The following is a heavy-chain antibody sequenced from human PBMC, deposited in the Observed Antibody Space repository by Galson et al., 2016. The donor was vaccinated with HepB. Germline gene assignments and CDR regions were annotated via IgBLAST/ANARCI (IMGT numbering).Heavy chain of an antibody. CDR2: IMPNGGGT. CDR3: ARDGHKWDYDY. V-gene: IGHV1-46*01. J-gene: IGHJ4*02. CDR1: GYTFSTFY. Sequence: SVKVSCKASGYTFSTFYVHWVRQAPGQGLEWIGRIMPNGGGTIYAQNLQGRVTVTGDTSTSTVYMELSSLISEDTAVYYRARDGHKWDYDYWGQGSRVTVSS. D-gene: IGHD1-26*01.